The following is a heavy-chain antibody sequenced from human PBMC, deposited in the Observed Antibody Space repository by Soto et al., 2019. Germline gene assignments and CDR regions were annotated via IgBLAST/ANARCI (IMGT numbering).Heavy chain of an antibody. CDR3: ARDKGPRYYHYGMDV. CDR1: GGTFSFST. CDR2: INPNSGGT. V-gene: IGHV1-2*02. J-gene: IGHJ6*02. Sequence: ASVKVSCKASGGTFSFSTVSWVRQAPGQGLEWMGWINPNSGGTNYAQKFQGRVTMTRDTSISTAYTELSSAYMELSRLRSDDTAIYYCARDKGPRYYHYGMDVWGQGTTVTVSS.